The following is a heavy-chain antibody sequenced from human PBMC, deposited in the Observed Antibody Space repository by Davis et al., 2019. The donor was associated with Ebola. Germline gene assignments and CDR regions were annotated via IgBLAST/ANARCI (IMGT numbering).Heavy chain of an antibody. Sequence: ASVKVSCKASGYTFTSYAIHWVRQAPGQRLEWMGWVHGGNGNTKYSQRFQGRVTITTDTSASTAYMELSSLRSEDTAVYYCARAQFPTTSDHWGQGTLVTVSS. J-gene: IGHJ4*02. D-gene: IGHD1-1*01. CDR3: ARAQFPTTSDH. CDR2: VHGGNGNT. CDR1: GYTFTSYA. V-gene: IGHV1-3*01.